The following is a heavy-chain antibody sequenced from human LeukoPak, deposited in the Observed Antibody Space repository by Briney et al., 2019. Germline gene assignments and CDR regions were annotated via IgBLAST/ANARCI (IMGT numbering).Heavy chain of an antibody. Sequence: PSQTLSLTCTVSGGSISSGGYYWSWIRQHPGKGLEWIGYIYYSGSTYYNPSLKSRVTISVDTSKNQFSLKLTSVTAADTAVYYCARDQQQLVYLRAFDIWGQGTMVTVSS. CDR3: ARDQQQLVYLRAFDI. CDR1: GGSISSGGYY. CDR2: IYYSGST. J-gene: IGHJ3*02. D-gene: IGHD6-13*01. V-gene: IGHV4-31*03.